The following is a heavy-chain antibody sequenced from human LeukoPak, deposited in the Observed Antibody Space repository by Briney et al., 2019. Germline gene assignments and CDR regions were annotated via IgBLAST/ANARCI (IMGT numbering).Heavy chain of an antibody. CDR1: GGSFNGYF. CDR2: ISGSGGST. V-gene: IGHV3-23*01. J-gene: IGHJ4*02. CDR3: ARTGYPWY. D-gene: IGHD5-18*01. Sequence: ETLSLTCAVYGGSFNGYFWSWIRQPPGKGLEWVSTISGSGGSTYYADSVKGRFTISRDNSKNTLYLQMNSLRAEDTAVYYCARTGYPWYWGQGTLVTVSS.